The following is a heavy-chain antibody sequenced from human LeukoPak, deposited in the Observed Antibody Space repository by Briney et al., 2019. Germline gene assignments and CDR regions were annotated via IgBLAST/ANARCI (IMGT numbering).Heavy chain of an antibody. CDR2: INSDGSSR. CDR1: GFTFSRFW. V-gene: IGHV3-74*01. J-gene: IGHJ4*02. CDR3: AKDGGTGWYYFDL. D-gene: IGHD6-19*01. Sequence: GGSLRLSCEASGFTFSRFWMHWIRQAPGQGLGWGLRINSDGSSRTYADSVQGRFTISRDNGRNTMYLQMNRLTAEDTAIYYCAKDGGTGWYYFDLWGQGTLVTVSS.